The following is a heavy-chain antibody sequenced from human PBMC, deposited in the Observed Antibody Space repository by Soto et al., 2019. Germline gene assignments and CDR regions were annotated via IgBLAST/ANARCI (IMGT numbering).Heavy chain of an antibody. Sequence: ASVKVSCKASGYTFTSYGISWVRQAPGQGLEWMGWISAHNGNKKYAQKLQGRVTMTTDTSTSTAYMELRSLRSDDTAVYYCGREPNYFGYWGQGTLVTVSS. CDR1: GYTFTSYG. J-gene: IGHJ4*02. CDR2: ISAHNGNK. V-gene: IGHV1-18*01. CDR3: GREPNYFGY.